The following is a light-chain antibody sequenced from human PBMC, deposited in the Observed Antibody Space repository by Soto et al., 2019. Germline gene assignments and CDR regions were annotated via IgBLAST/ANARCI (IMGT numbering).Light chain of an antibody. CDR2: GSS. V-gene: IGKV3-20*01. CDR3: QQSYDMPWT. J-gene: IGKJ1*01. Sequence: EIVLTQSPDTLSLSPGERATLSCRASQIVTASYLAWYQQRPGQAPRLLMYGSSGRATGTPDRFSGSGSGTEFTLTISSLQPEDFAAYYCQQSYDMPWTFGQGTKVDIK. CDR1: QIVTASY.